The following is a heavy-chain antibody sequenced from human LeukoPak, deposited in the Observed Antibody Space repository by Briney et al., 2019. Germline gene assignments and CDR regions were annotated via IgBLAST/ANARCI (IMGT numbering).Heavy chain of an antibody. V-gene: IGHV3-30*03. D-gene: IGHD4-17*01. CDR3: ARVSLLTDKYYGVYDDAFDI. CDR1: GLTFSSSW. J-gene: IGHJ3*02. CDR2: ISNDGSRK. Sequence: GGSLRLSCAVSGLTFSSSWMDWVRQAPGKGLEWVAIISNDGSRKYYAHSVEGRFTISRDNSKNTLYLQMDSLRAEDTAVYYCARVSLLTDKYYGVYDDAFDIWGQGTMVTVSS.